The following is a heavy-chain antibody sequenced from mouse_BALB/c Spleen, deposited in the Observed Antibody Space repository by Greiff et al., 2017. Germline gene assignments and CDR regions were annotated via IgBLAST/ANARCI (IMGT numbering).Heavy chain of an antibody. D-gene: IGHD2-1*01. CDR2: IYPGDGDT. J-gene: IGHJ4*01. Sequence: QVQLQQSGPELVKPGASVKISCKASGYAFSSSWMNWVKQRPGQGLEWIGRIYPGDGDTNYNGKFKGKATLTADKSSSTAYMQFSSLTSVDSAVYFCARGGAYGNWGDYWGQGTSVTVSS. CDR3: ARGGAYGNWGDY. CDR1: GYAFSSSW. V-gene: IGHV1-82*01.